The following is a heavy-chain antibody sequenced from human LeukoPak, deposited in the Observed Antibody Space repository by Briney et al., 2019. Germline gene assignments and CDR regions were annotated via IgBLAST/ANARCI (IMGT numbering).Heavy chain of an antibody. V-gene: IGHV1-2*02. CDR1: GSTFTSYG. D-gene: IGHD4-17*01. CDR2: INPNSGGT. CDR3: ARETTTNWFDP. J-gene: IGHJ5*02. Sequence: ASVKFSCKASGSTFTSYGISWVRPAPGQGLEWMGWINPNSGGTNYAQKFQGRVTMTRDTSISTAYMELSRLRSADTAVYYCARETTTNWFDPWGQGTLVTVSS.